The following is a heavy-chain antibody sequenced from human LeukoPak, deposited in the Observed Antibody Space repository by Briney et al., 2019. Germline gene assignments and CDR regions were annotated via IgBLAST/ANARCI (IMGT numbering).Heavy chain of an antibody. J-gene: IGHJ4*02. CDR1: GFTFSSYT. Sequence: PGGSLRLSCAASGFTFSSYTMSWVRQAPGKGLEWVSTITTSDGNTYYADSVKGRFTVSRDNSKNTLFLQMNSLRAEDTAVYYCAKQLGYCSDGSCYLPYWGQGTLVTVSS. V-gene: IGHV3-23*01. CDR3: AKQLGYCSDGSCYLPY. D-gene: IGHD2-15*01. CDR2: ITTSDGNT.